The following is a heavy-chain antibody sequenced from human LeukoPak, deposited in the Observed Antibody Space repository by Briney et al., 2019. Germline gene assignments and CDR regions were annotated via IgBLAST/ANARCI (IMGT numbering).Heavy chain of an antibody. CDR1: GFLLKSYG. Sequence: GSPLRLFCAAWGFLLKSYGMHGGRAAADKGLAGVDCISWGGSGKSCADSVEGRFPISRDDSQNRLYLEMNSLRIEGAALFYCAKGVFGSQSPYDHGGQGTQVIVSS. D-gene: IGHD3-10*01. V-gene: IGHV3-30*04. J-gene: IGHJ4*02. CDR2: ISWGGSGK. CDR3: AKGVFGSQSPYDH.